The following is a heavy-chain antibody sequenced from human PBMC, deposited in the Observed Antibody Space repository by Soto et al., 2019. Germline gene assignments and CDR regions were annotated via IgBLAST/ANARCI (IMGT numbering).Heavy chain of an antibody. CDR3: ARDRLRGYDSSGFYS. CDR2: INTYNGNR. D-gene: IGHD3-22*01. CDR1: GYSFSSYG. V-gene: IGHV1-18*01. Sequence: QVQLVQSGAELRKPGASVKVSCKASGYSFSSYGINWVRQAPGQGLEWMGWINTYNGNRNYAQKFEDRVTMTTATLTNTVYMELRSLKSDATAIYYCARDRLRGYDSSGFYSWGQGTLVTVSS. J-gene: IGHJ4*02.